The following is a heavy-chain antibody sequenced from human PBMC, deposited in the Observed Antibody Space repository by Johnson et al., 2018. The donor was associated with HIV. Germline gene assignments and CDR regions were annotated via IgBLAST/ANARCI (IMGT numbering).Heavy chain of an antibody. V-gene: IGHV3-9*01. CDR1: GFTFDNYA. CDR2: ITWNSGSI. CDR3: AKGLSLSGSYSYDAFDI. J-gene: IGHJ3*02. D-gene: IGHD1-26*01. Sequence: VQLVESGGGVVQPGGSLRLSCAASGFTFDNYAMHWVRQAPGKGLEWVSGITWNSGSIGYADSVKGRFTISRDNAKNSLYLQMNSLRPEDTAVYYCAKGLSLSGSYSYDAFDIWGQGTMVTVSS.